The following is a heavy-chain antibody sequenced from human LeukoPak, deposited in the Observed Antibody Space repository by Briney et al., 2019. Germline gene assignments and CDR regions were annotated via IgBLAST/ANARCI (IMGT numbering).Heavy chain of an antibody. CDR1: GYTFTGYY. CDR2: ISAYNGNT. Sequence: ASVKVSCKASGYTFTGYYMHWVRQAPGQGLEWMGWISAYNGNTNYAQKLQGRVTMTTDTSTSTAYMELRSLRSDDTAVYYCARDPLVGAGGGGVAAFDIWGQGTMVTVSS. CDR3: ARDPLVGAGGGGVAAFDI. V-gene: IGHV1-18*04. J-gene: IGHJ3*02. D-gene: IGHD2-15*01.